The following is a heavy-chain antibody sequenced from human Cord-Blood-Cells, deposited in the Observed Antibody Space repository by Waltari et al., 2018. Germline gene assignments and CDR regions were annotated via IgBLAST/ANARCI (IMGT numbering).Heavy chain of an antibody. CDR1: GFTFDEYA. CDR3: ATEIKYSSSSGFDY. Sequence: EGQLVESGGGLVQPGRCLRLSCAAPGFTFDEYAMRWVRQAPGKGLEWGSGISWNSGSIGYADSVKGRFTISRDNAKNSLYLQMNSLRAEDTALYYCATEIKYSSSSGFDYWGQGTLVTVSS. CDR2: ISWNSGSI. D-gene: IGHD6-6*01. J-gene: IGHJ4*02. V-gene: IGHV3-9*01.